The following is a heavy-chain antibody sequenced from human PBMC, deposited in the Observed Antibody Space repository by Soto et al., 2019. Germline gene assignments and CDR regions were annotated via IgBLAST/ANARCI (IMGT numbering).Heavy chain of an antibody. CDR2: IKSKTDGGTT. Sequence: GGSLRLSCAASGFTFSNAWMSWVRQAPGKGLEWVGRIKSKTDGGTTDYAAPVKGRFTISRDDSKNTLYLQMNSLKTEDTAVYYCTTTAVAGTYYYYGMDVWGQGTTVTVSS. CDR3: TTTAVAGTYYYYGMDV. J-gene: IGHJ6*02. V-gene: IGHV3-15*01. CDR1: GFTFSNAW. D-gene: IGHD6-19*01.